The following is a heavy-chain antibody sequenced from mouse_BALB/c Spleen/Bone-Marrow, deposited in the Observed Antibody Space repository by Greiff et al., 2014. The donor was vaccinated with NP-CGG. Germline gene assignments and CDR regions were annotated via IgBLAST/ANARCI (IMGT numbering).Heavy chain of an antibody. CDR3: ARLYYDYDGGAY. V-gene: IGHV5-9-2*01. D-gene: IGHD2-4*01. CDR1: GFTFSSYG. Sequence: EVKLMESGGGLVKPGGSLKLSCAASGFTFSSYGMSWVRQTPEKRLEWVATISGGGSYTYYPDSVKGRFTISRDNAKNNLYLQMSSLRSEDTALYYCARLYYDYDGGAYWGQRTLVTVSA. CDR2: ISGGGSYT. J-gene: IGHJ3*01.